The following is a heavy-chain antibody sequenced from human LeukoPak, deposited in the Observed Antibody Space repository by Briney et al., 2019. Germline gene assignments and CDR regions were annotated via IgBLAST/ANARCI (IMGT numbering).Heavy chain of an antibody. J-gene: IGHJ5*02. D-gene: IGHD2-2*01. CDR1: GYTFTIYA. CDR3: ARGVIVVVPAAFNWFDP. CDR2: INPSGGST. V-gene: IGHV1-46*01. Sequence: ASVKVSFKASGYTFTIYAIHWVRQAPGQGLEWMGIINPSGGSTSYAQKFQGRVTMTRDTSTSTVYMELSSLRSEDTAVYYCARGVIVVVPAAFNWFDPWGQGTLVTVSS.